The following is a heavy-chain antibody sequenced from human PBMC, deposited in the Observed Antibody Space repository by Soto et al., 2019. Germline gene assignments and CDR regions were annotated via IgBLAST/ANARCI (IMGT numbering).Heavy chain of an antibody. CDR2: INHSGST. D-gene: IGHD6-19*01. V-gene: IGHV4-34*01. CDR3: ARGSVRGSGWPFDY. J-gene: IGHJ4*02. Sequence: SETLSLTCAVYGGSFSGYYWSWIRQPPGKGLEWIGEINHSGSTNYNPSLKSRATISVDTSKNQFSLKLSSVTAADTAVYYCARGSVRGSGWPFDYWGQGALVTVSS. CDR1: GGSFSGYY.